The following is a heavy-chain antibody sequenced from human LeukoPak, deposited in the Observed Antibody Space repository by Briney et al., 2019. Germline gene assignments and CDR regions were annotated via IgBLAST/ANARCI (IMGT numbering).Heavy chain of an antibody. CDR2: TYYRSKWYN. CDR3: ARASWEYSSSWPSFDY. CDR1: GDSVSSNSAA. D-gene: IGHD6-13*01. J-gene: IGHJ4*02. Sequence: SQTLSLTCAISGDSVSSNSAAWIWIRQSPSRGLEWLGRTYYRSKWYNDYAVSVKSRITINPDTSKNQFSLQLNSVTPEDTAVYYCARASWEYSSSWPSFDYWGQGTLVTVSS. V-gene: IGHV6-1*01.